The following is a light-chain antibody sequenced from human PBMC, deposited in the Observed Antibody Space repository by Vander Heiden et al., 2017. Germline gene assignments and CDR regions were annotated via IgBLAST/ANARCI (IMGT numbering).Light chain of an antibody. Sequence: AIQLTESPSSLSASVGDRVTITCRASQGISSALAWYQQKPGKGPKLLIFDASSLETGVSSRFSGSGSGTDFTLTISSLQPEDFATYYCQQFNSYPFTFGPGTTVDIK. J-gene: IGKJ3*01. CDR1: QGISSA. V-gene: IGKV1-13*02. CDR3: QQFNSYPFT. CDR2: DAS.